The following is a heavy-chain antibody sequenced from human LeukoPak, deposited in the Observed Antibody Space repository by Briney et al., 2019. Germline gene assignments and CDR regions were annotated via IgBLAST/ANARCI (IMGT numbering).Heavy chain of an antibody. Sequence: NPSETLSLTCTVSGGSISSSSYYWGWIRQPPGKGLEWIGSIYYSGSTYYNPSLKSRVTISVDTSKNQFSLKLSSVTAADTAVYYCARLPYGGYEDYWGQGTLVTVSS. V-gene: IGHV4-39*01. J-gene: IGHJ4*02. CDR3: ARLPYGGYEDY. CDR2: IYYSGST. CDR1: GGSISSSSYY. D-gene: IGHD5-12*01.